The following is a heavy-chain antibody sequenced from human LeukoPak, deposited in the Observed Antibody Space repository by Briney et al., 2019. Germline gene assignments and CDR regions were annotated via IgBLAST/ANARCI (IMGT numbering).Heavy chain of an antibody. J-gene: IGHJ4*02. CDR2: IKQDGSEK. CDR3: ARWSGSYAY. Sequence: PGGSLRLSCAASGFTFSSFYMSWVRQAPGKGLEWVANIKQDGSEKYYVDSVRGRFTISRDNAQNSLYLQMTSLRVEDTAVYYCARWSGSYAYWGQGTLVTVSS. CDR1: GFTFSSFY. V-gene: IGHV3-7*04. D-gene: IGHD1-26*01.